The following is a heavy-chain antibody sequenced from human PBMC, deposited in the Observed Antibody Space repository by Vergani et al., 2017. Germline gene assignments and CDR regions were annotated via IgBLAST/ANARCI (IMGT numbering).Heavy chain of an antibody. V-gene: IGHV3-23*01. D-gene: IGHD5-12*01. Sequence: EVQLLESGGDLVQPGGSLRLSCAASGFTFNHYAMNWVRQAPGKGLEWVSGISGIGGNTYYAGSVKGRFTISRDSAKNTLYLQMNSLSAGDTAVYYCAKAMPRNGGYDYLYYYHAMNVWGQGTTVTVSS. CDR1: GFTFNHYA. J-gene: IGHJ6*02. CDR3: AKAMPRNGGYDYLYYYHAMNV. CDR2: ISGIGGNT.